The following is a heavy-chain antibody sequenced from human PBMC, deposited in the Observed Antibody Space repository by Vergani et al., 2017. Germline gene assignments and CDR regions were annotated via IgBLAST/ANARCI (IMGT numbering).Heavy chain of an antibody. D-gene: IGHD5-12*01. V-gene: IGHV4-38-2*01. CDR3: ARLRLEDSGYEFGGMDV. CDR1: GYSISSGYY. CDR2: IYHSGST. Sequence: QVQLEESGPGLVKPSETLSLTCAVSGYSISSGYYWGWIRQPPGKGLEWIGSIYHSGSTYYNPSLKSRVTISVDTSKNQFSLKLSSVTAADTAVYYCARLRLEDSGYEFGGMDVWGQGTTVTVSS. J-gene: IGHJ6*02.